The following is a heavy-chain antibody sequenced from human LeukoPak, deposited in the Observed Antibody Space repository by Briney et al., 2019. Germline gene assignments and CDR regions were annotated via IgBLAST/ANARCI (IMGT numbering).Heavy chain of an antibody. J-gene: IGHJ4*02. Sequence: SVKVSCKASGGTFSSYAISWVRQAPGQGLEWMGRIIPILGIANYAQKFQGRVTITADKSTSTAYMELSRLTSDDTAVYYCARDPVEYNWSAGDYWGQGTLVTVSS. V-gene: IGHV1-69*04. CDR1: GGTFSSYA. D-gene: IGHD1-20*01. CDR3: ARDPVEYNWSAGDY. CDR2: IIPILGIA.